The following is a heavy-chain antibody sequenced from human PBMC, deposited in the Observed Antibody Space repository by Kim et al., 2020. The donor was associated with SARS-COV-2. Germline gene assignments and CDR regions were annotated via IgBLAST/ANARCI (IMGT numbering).Heavy chain of an antibody. D-gene: IGHD3-22*01. CDR1: GFTFSSYA. J-gene: IGHJ1*01. CDR2: ISGSGGST. V-gene: IGHV3-23*01. Sequence: GGSLRLSCAASGFTFSSYAMSWVRQAPGKGLEWVSAISGSGGSTYYADSVKGRFTISRDNSKNTLYLQMNSLRAEDTAVYYCAKGPTYYYDSSGPTPSAYFQHWGQGTLVTVSS. CDR3: AKGPTYYYDSSGPTPSAYFQH.